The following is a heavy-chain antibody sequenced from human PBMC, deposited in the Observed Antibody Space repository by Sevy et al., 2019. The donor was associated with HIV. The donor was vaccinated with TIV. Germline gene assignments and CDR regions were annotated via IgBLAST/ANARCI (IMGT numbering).Heavy chain of an antibody. Sequence: SETLSLTCTVSGGSISSGDYYWSWIRQPPGKGLEWIGYIYYSGNTYYNPSLKRRVMISVDRSKNQFSLKLSSVTAADTAVYYCARAVRKGYYYGSGSYNVLEGYFDYWGQGTLVTVSS. CDR1: GGSISSGDYY. J-gene: IGHJ4*02. V-gene: IGHV4-30-4*01. CDR2: IYYSGNT. CDR3: ARAVRKGYYYGSGSYNVLEGYFDY. D-gene: IGHD3-10*01.